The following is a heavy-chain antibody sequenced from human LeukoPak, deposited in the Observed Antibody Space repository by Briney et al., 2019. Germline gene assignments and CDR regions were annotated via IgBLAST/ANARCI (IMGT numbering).Heavy chain of an antibody. CDR3: ARDEGSGWSYY. CDR1: GGSFSGYY. J-gene: IGHJ4*02. D-gene: IGHD6-19*01. CDR2: INHSGST. V-gene: IGHV4-34*01. Sequence: SETLSLTCAVYGGSFSGYYWSWIRQPPGKGLEWIGEINHSGSTNYNPSLKSRVTISVDTSKNQFSLMLSSVTAADTAVYYCARDEGSGWSYYWGQGTLVTVSS.